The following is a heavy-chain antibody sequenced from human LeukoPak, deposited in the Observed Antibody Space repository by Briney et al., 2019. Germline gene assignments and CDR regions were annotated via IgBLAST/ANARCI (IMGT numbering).Heavy chain of an antibody. CDR1: GYTFTSYY. D-gene: IGHD6-19*01. Sequence: ASVKVSCKASGYTFTSYYMHWVRQAPGQGLEWMGWISAYNGNTNYAQRFKGRVIMTRDTSTSTVYMELTSLRSEDTAVYYCASSIAVAGTGFDYWGQGTLVTVSS. CDR3: ASSIAVAGTGFDY. CDR2: ISAYNGNT. J-gene: IGHJ4*02. V-gene: IGHV1-46*01.